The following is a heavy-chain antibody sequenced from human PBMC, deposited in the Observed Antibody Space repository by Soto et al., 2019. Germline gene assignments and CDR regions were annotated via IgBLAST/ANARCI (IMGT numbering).Heavy chain of an antibody. CDR1: GGSISSYY. CDR3: ARKRYYFDY. CDR2: IYYSGST. V-gene: IGHV4-59*01. Sequence: QVQLQESGPGLVKPSETLSLTCTVSGGSISSYYWSWIRQPPGKGLEWIGYIYYSGSTNYNPSLKRRVTISVDTSKNQFSLKLGSVTAADTAVYYCARKRYYFDYWGQGTLVTVSS. D-gene: IGHD4-17*01. J-gene: IGHJ4*02.